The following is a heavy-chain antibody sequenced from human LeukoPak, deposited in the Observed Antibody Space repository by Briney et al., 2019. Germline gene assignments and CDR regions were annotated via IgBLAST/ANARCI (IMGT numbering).Heavy chain of an antibody. V-gene: IGHV1-18*01. CDR1: GYTFTSYG. J-gene: IGHJ1*01. Sequence: ASVKVSCKASGYTFTSYGISWVRQAPGQGLEWMGWISGYNGDTNYAQKLQGRVTMTTDTSTSTAYMELRSLRSDETAVYYCASSNYYYDSSGYYAAEYFQHWGQGTLVTVSS. CDR2: ISGYNGDT. D-gene: IGHD3-22*01. CDR3: ASSNYYYDSSGYYAAEYFQH.